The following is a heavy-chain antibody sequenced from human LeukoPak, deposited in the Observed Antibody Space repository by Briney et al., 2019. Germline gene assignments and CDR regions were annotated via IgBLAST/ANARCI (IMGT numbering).Heavy chain of an antibody. CDR1: GYSYTRYW. Sequence: GESLKISCKSSGYSYTRYWIGWVRQMPGKGLEWMGIIYPGDSDTRYSRSFQGQVTISADKSLRTAYLQWRSLKASDTGIYFCARLGGPHSPFDNWGQGTRVIVSS. CDR3: ARLGGPHSPFDN. D-gene: IGHD2-15*01. V-gene: IGHV5-51*01. CDR2: IYPGDSDT. J-gene: IGHJ4*02.